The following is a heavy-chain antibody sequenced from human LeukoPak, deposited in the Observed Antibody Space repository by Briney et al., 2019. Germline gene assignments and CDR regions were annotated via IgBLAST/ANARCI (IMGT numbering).Heavy chain of an antibody. Sequence: PGDSLKISCKGSGYSFTSYWIGWVRQMPGKGLEWMAVIYPGDSDTRYSPSFQGQVTTSADKSITTAYLQWSSLKASDTAIYWGARRNWNDVAGYFDYWGQGTLVTVSS. J-gene: IGHJ4*02. CDR3: ARRNWNDVAGYFDY. V-gene: IGHV5-51*01. CDR2: IYPGDSDT. D-gene: IGHD1-1*01. CDR1: GYSFTSYW.